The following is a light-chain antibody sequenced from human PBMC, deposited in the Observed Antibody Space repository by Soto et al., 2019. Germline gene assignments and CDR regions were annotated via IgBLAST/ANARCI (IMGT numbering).Light chain of an antibody. Sequence: SALTQPASVSASPGQSITISCTGTISDVGSYNYVSWYQQYPGKAPKLMIYDVSTRPSGVSDRFSGSKSGNTASLTISGLRAEDEADYYCGSYTTSSNYVFGTGTKVTVL. CDR3: GSYTTSSNYV. V-gene: IGLV2-14*03. CDR2: DVS. CDR1: ISDVGSYNY. J-gene: IGLJ1*01.